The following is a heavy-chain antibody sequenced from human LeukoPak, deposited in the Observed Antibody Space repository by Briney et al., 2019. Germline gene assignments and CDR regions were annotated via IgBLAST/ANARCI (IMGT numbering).Heavy chain of an antibody. CDR3: ARETGGLGDSSGYPVGWFDP. D-gene: IGHD3-22*01. Sequence: SVKVSCKASGGTFSSYAISWVRQAPGQGLEWMGRIIPILGIANYAQNFQGRVTITADKSTSTAYMELSSLRSEDTAVYYCARETGGLGDSSGYPVGWFDPRGQGTLVTVSS. J-gene: IGHJ5*02. V-gene: IGHV1-69*04. CDR2: IIPILGIA. CDR1: GGTFSSYA.